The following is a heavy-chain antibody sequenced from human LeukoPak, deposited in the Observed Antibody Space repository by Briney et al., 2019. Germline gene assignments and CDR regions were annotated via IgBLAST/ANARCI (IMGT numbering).Heavy chain of an antibody. D-gene: IGHD3-22*01. J-gene: IGHJ4*02. CDR2: FDPEDGET. CDR3: ATREYYYDSSGYYY. CDR1: GYTLTELS. V-gene: IGHV1-24*01. Sequence: ASVKVSCKVSGYTLTELSMHWVRQAPGKGLEWMGGFDPEDGETIYAQKFQGRVTMTEDTSTDTAYMELSSLRSGDTAVYYCATREYYYDSSGYYYWGQGTLVTVSS.